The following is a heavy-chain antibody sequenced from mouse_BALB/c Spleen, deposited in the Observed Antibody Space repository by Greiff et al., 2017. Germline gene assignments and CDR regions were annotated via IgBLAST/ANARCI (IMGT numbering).Heavy chain of an antibody. D-gene: IGHD2-3*01. V-gene: IGHV1S127*01. CDR3: ARVGWGFAY. CDR1: GYSFTSYW. CDR2: IDPSDSET. Sequence: VQLQQSGPQLVRPGASVKISCKASGYSFTSYWMHWVKQRPGPGLEWIGMIDPSDSETRLNQKFKDKATLTVDKSSSTAYMQLSSPTSEDSAVYYCARVGWGFAYWGQGTLVTVSA. J-gene: IGHJ3*01.